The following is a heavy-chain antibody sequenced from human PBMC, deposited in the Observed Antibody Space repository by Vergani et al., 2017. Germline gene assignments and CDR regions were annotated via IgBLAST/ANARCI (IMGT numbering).Heavy chain of an antibody. J-gene: IGHJ4*02. Sequence: VQLVESGGGVVQPGRSLRLSCAASGFTFSSYSMNWVRQAPGKGLEWVSSISSSSSYIYYADSVKGRFTISRDNAKNSLYLQMNSLRAEDTAVYYCARDLTVGYCSGGSCSWGQGTLVTVSS. D-gene: IGHD2-15*01. V-gene: IGHV3-21*01. CDR1: GFTFSSYS. CDR3: ARDLTVGYCSGGSCS. CDR2: ISSSSSYI.